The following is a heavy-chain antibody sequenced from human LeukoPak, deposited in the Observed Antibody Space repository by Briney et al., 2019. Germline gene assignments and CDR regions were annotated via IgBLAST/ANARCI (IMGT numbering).Heavy chain of an antibody. J-gene: IGHJ4*02. D-gene: IGHD6-13*01. CDR3: AKSFGYSRSWFDY. V-gene: IGHV3-23*01. CDR1: GFTFSAYA. CDR2: ISGNGGGT. Sequence: GGSLRLSCEASGFTFSAYAMTWVRQAPGKGLEWVSGISGNGGGTYYADSVKGRFTISRDNSKNTLYLQMNSLRAEDTAVYYCAKSFGYSRSWFDYWGQGTLVTVSS.